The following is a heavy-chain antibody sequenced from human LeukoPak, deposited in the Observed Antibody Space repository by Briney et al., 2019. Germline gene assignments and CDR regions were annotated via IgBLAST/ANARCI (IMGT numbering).Heavy chain of an antibody. Sequence: ASVKVSCKASGYTFTSYDINWVRQATGQGLEWMGWMNPNSGNTGYAQKFQGRVTMTRNTSISTAYMELSSLRSEDTAVYYCARPRFAGSGSPWGYFDYWGQGTLVTVSS. CDR1: GYTFTSYD. V-gene: IGHV1-8*01. J-gene: IGHJ4*02. CDR3: ARPRFAGSGSPWGYFDY. D-gene: IGHD3-10*01. CDR2: MNPNSGNT.